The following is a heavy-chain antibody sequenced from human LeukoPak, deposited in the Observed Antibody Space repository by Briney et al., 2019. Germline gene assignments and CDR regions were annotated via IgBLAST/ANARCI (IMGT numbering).Heavy chain of an antibody. D-gene: IGHD6-13*01. CDR2: ISFDASNI. Sequence: PGGSLRLSCAASGFTFSTYGMHWVRQAPGKGLEWVAVISFDASNIYYAGSVKGRFTISRDNSKKTVYLQMNSLRAEYTAVYYCAKSYSSTWPSPDVDYWGQGTLVTVSS. CDR3: AKSYSSTWPSPDVDY. CDR1: GFTFSTYG. V-gene: IGHV3-30*18. J-gene: IGHJ4*02.